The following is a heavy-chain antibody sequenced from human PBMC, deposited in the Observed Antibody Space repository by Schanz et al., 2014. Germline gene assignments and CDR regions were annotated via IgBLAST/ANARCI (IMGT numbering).Heavy chain of an antibody. Sequence: EMQLVDSGGGLVQPGGSLRLSCAVSGFTVSTNYMSWVRQAPGKGLEWVSTITSNGGGTYYADSVKGRFTISRDNAKNTLYLQMNSLRVEDTAVYYCASLYDREYFDYWGQGTLVTVSS. J-gene: IGHJ4*02. CDR2: ITSNGGGT. V-gene: IGHV3-23*04. D-gene: IGHD2-8*01. CDR3: ASLYDREYFDY. CDR1: GFTVSTNY.